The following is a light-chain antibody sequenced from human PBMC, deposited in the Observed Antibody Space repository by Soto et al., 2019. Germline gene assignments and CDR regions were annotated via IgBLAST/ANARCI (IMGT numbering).Light chain of an antibody. Sequence: EIVMTQSPATLSVSPGETATLSCRASQSVTSNLAWYQQRPGQAPRLLIYGASTRATSIPARFSGSGSGTEFTLTISSLQSEDFAVYYCQQYTNWPRITFGQGTRLEMK. J-gene: IGKJ5*01. V-gene: IGKV3-15*01. CDR1: QSVTSN. CDR3: QQYTNWPRIT. CDR2: GAS.